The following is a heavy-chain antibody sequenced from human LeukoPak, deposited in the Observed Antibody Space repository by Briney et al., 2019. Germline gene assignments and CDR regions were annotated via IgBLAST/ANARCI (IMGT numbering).Heavy chain of an antibody. CDR3: AREGDRYDFWSGYNNWFDP. Sequence: ASVKVSCKASRGTFSSYAISWVRQAPGQGLEWMGGIIPIFGTANYAQKFQGRVTITADESTSTAYMELSSLRSEDTAVYYCAREGDRYDFWSGYNNWFDPWGQGTLVTVSS. D-gene: IGHD3-3*01. V-gene: IGHV1-69*13. CDR1: RGTFSSYA. J-gene: IGHJ5*02. CDR2: IIPIFGTA.